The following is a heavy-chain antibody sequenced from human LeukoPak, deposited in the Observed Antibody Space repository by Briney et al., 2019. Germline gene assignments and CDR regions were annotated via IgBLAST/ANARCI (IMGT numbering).Heavy chain of an antibody. CDR1: GFTFSNYA. Sequence: GGSLRLSCVASGFTFSNYAMSWVRQAPGKGLEWVSSISDGGGGTYYADSVKGRFTISRDNSKNTVYLLMNSLRADDTAVYYCARDGNPYCSGGNCFLDHWGQGTLVTVSS. D-gene: IGHD2-15*01. J-gene: IGHJ4*02. CDR3: ARDGNPYCSGGNCFLDH. V-gene: IGHV3-23*01. CDR2: ISDGGGGT.